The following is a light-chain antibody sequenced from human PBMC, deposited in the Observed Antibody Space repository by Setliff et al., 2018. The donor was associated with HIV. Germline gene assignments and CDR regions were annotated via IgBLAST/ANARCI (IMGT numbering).Light chain of an antibody. V-gene: IGLV2-23*02. J-gene: IGLJ1*01. CDR1: SSDVGGYNL. CDR3: SSYAGSRAFDV. CDR2: EVT. Sequence: QSVLTQPASVSGSPGQSLTISCTGTSSDVGGYNLVSWYQQHPGKAPKLLIFEVTKRPSGVSIRFSGSKSDNTASLTISGLQPDDEGDYFCSSYAGSRAFDVFGTGTKVTVL.